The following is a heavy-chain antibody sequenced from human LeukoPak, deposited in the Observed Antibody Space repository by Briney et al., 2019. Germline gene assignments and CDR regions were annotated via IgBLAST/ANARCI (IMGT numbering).Heavy chain of an antibody. J-gene: IGHJ4*02. CDR1: GGSISSYY. Sequence: PSETLSLTCTVSGGSISSYYWSWIRQPPGKGLEWIGYIYYSGSTNYNPSLKSRVTISVDTSKNQFSLKLSSVTAADTAVYYCAREDGLYSGYGIFDYWGQGTLVTVSS. D-gene: IGHD5-12*01. CDR2: IYYSGST. V-gene: IGHV4-59*12. CDR3: AREDGLYSGYGIFDY.